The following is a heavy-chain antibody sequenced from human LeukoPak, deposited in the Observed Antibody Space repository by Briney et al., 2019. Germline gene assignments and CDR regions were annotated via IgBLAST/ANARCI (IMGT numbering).Heavy chain of an antibody. CDR3: ARSGDYYDSSGYYYFDY. J-gene: IGHJ4*02. V-gene: IGHV1-2*02. CDR2: INPNSGGT. CDR1: GYTFTGYY. D-gene: IGHD3-22*01. Sequence: GASVKVSCKASGYTFTGYYMHWVRQAPGQGLEWMGWINPNSGGTNYAQKFQGRVTMTRDTSISTAYMELSRLRSDDTAVYYCARSGDYYDSSGYYYFDYWGQGTLVTVSS.